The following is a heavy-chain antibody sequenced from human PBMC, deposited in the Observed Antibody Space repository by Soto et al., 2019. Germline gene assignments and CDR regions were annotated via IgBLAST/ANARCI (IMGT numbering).Heavy chain of an antibody. V-gene: IGHV4-4*07. D-gene: IGHD3-9*01. J-gene: IGHJ6*02. CDR1: DDFISSYY. CDR3: EREDYEILNGSYAMDV. CDR2: VSTSGAT. Sequence: SETLSLTCTVSDDFISSYYWNWIRQPAGKGLEWIGRVSTSGATNYNPSLESRVTMSVDTSKKQFSLKLTSVTAAETAVYFCEREDYEILNGSYAMDVWGQGTTVTVSS.